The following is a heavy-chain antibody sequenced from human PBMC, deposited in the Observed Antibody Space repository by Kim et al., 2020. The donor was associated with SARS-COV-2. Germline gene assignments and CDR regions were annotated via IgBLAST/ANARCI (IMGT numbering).Heavy chain of an antibody. CDR2: ISGSGGST. CDR1: GFTFSSYA. V-gene: IGHV3-23*01. D-gene: IGHD6-13*01. CDR3: AKHGGGAAGRYYFAY. J-gene: IGHJ4*02. Sequence: GGSLRLSCAASGFTFSSYAMSWVRQAPGKGLEWVSAISGSGGSTYYADSVKGRFTISRNNAKNPLSLQMNSLRAEDTAVYYCAKHGGGAAGRYYFAYWGQGTLVTVSS.